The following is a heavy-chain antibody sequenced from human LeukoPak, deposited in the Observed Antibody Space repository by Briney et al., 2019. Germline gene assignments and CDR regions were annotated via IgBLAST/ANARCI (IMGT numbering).Heavy chain of an antibody. J-gene: IGHJ2*01. V-gene: IGHV3-11*04. D-gene: IGHD3-16*01. CDR2: ISSSGSTI. Sequence: GGSLRLSCAASGFTFSDYYMSWIRQAPGEGLEWVSYISSSGSTIYYADSVKGRFTISRDNAKNSLYLQMNSLRAEDTAVYYCASGVWGAGANWYFDLWGRGTLVTVSS. CDR1: GFTFSDYY. CDR3: ASGVWGAGANWYFDL.